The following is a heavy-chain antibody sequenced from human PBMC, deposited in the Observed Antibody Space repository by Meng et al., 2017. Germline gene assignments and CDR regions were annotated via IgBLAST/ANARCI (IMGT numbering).Heavy chain of an antibody. D-gene: IGHD6-6*01. CDR1: GGSFSGYY. CDR2: INHSGST. CDR3: ARRRGGSSDWFDP. Sequence: QVHLQQWGAGLFKPSETRSLTCAVYGGSFSGYYWSWIRQPPGKGLEWIGEINHSGSTNYNPSLKSRVTISVDTSKNQFSLKLSSVTAADTAVYYCARRRGGSSDWFDPWGQGTLVTASS. J-gene: IGHJ5*02. V-gene: IGHV4-34*01.